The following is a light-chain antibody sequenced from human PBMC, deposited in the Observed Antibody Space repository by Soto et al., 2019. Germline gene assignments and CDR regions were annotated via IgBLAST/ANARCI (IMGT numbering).Light chain of an antibody. CDR3: QQRSNWPPVT. J-gene: IGKJ4*01. CDR1: QSINRH. V-gene: IGKV3-11*01. CDR2: DAS. Sequence: EIVLTQSPATLSLSPGERYTLSCRASQSINRHLAWYRQKPGQAPRLLIYDASNRATGIPARFSGSGSGTDFTLTISSLEPEDFGVYYCQQRSNWPPVTFGEGTQVDIK.